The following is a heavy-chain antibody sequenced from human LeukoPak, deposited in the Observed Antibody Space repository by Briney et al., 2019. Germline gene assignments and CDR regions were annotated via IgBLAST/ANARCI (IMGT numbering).Heavy chain of an antibody. V-gene: IGHV4-4*07. J-gene: IGHJ4*02. D-gene: IGHD5-24*01. CDR1: GGSISSYY. CDR2: IYTSGST. Sequence: SETLSLTCTVSGGSISSYYWSWIRQPAGKGLEWIGRIYTSGSTNYNPSLKSRVTMSVDTSKNQFSLKLSSVTAADTAVYYCARAPRNEEMPNFYYFDYWGRETLAPVP. CDR3: ARAPRNEEMPNFYYFDY.